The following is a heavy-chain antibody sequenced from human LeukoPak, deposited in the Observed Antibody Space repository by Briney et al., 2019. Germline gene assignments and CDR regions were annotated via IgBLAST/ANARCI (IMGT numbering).Heavy chain of an antibody. CDR2: ISWNSGSI. J-gene: IGHJ6*02. Sequence: PGGSLRLSCAASGFTFDDYAMHRVRQAPGKGLEWVSGISWNSGSIGYADSVKGRFTISRDNAKNSLYLQMNSLRAEDTALYYCAKDNADGYRYYYGMDVWGQGTTVTVSS. CDR3: AKDNADGYRYYYGMDV. D-gene: IGHD5-24*01. CDR1: GFTFDDYA. V-gene: IGHV3-9*01.